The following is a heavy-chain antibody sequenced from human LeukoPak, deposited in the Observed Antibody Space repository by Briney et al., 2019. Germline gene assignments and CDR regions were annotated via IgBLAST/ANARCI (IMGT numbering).Heavy chain of an antibody. J-gene: IGHJ5*02. CDR2: VHYSEST. CDR3: ARLLPQYCNGGGCYSGFDP. D-gene: IGHD2-15*01. Sequence: SETLSLTCIVSGGSIRSGSYYWGWIRQPPGKGLERIGSVHYSESTYYNASLKSRVTISVDTSKNQFSLKLTSVTAADTAVYYCARLLPQYCNGGGCYSGFDPWGQGTLVTVSS. V-gene: IGHV4-39*01. CDR1: GGSIRSGSYY.